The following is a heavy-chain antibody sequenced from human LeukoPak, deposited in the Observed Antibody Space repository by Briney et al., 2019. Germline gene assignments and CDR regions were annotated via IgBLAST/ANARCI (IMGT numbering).Heavy chain of an antibody. CDR3: ARVEGAVAGPWDY. V-gene: IGHV4-59*08. Sequence: SETLSLTCTVSGGAVNTYYWSWIRQPPGKGLEWIGYFYYSGSSDYNPSLKSRVTISVDTSKHQFSLKLTSVTAADTAVYYCARVEGAVAGPWDYWGQGTLVTVSS. J-gene: IGHJ4*02. CDR1: GGAVNTYY. CDR2: FYYSGSS. D-gene: IGHD6-19*01.